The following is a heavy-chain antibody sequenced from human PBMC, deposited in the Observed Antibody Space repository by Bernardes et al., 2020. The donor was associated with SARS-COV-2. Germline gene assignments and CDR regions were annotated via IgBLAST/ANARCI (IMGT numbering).Heavy chain of an antibody. CDR3: ARGSRYFDSSGLWVQDH. CDR1: GGSLSGYY. Sequence: SETLSLTCSVSGGSLSGYYWTWIRQPAGKRLEWIGRIYTSGSTNYNPSLKSRVTMSIDTSNNQFSLRLSSVTAADTAVYYCARGSRYFDSSGLWVQDHWGQGTLVTVSS. D-gene: IGHD3-22*01. CDR2: IYTSGST. J-gene: IGHJ4*02. V-gene: IGHV4-4*07.